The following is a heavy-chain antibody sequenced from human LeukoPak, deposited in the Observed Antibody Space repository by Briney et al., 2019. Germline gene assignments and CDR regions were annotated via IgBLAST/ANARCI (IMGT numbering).Heavy chain of an antibody. CDR1: GGSISSSSYY. J-gene: IGHJ3*02. V-gene: IGHV4-39*07. CDR2: IYYSGST. D-gene: IGHD5-24*01. Sequence: KPSETLSLTCTVSGGSISSSSYYWGWIRQPPGKGLEWIGSIYYSGSTYYNPSLKSRVTISVDTSKNQFSLKLSSVTAADTAVYYCARAKRWLQLIDAFVIWGQGTMVTVSS. CDR3: ARAKRWLQLIDAFVI.